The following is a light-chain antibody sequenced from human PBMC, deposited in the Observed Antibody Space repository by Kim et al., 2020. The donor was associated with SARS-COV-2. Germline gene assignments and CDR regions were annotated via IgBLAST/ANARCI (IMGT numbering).Light chain of an antibody. CDR2: RNS. J-gene: IGLJ3*02. CDR3: AAWDDSLSESL. CDR1: SSNIAINY. Sequence: GQSVTISCSGSSSNIAINYVYWYQQLPGTAPKLLIYRNSQRPSGVPDRFSGSKSGTSASLAISGLRSEDEADYYCAAWDDSLSESLFGGGTQLTVL. V-gene: IGLV1-47*01.